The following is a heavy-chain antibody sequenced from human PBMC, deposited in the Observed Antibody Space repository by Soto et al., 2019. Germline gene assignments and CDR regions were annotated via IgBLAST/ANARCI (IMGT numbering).Heavy chain of an antibody. CDR2: ISSSGSTI. D-gene: IGHD1-26*01. CDR1: GFTFSSYE. V-gene: IGHV3-48*03. J-gene: IGHJ4*02. Sequence: EVQLVESGGGLVQPGGSLRLSCAASGFTFSSYEMNWVRQAPGKGLEWVSYISSSGSTIYYADSVKGRFTISRDNAKNSLYLQMNSLRAEDTAVYYCERDSDSGRSYWGQGTLVTVSS. CDR3: ERDSDSGRSY.